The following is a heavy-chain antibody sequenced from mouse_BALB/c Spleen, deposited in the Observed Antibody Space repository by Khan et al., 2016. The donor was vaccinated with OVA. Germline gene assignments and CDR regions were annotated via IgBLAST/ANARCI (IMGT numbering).Heavy chain of an antibody. CDR3: AIRDYFDY. Sequence: QVPLKQSGPELVRPGVSVKISCKGSGYTFTDYSMHWVKQSHAKSLEWIGVISTDSVNTNYNQKFKGKATLTVDKSSSTAYMELARMTSEDSAIYYCAIRDYFDYWGQGTTLTVAS. CDR2: ISTDSVNT. J-gene: IGHJ2*01. V-gene: IGHV1S137*01. CDR1: GYTFTDYS.